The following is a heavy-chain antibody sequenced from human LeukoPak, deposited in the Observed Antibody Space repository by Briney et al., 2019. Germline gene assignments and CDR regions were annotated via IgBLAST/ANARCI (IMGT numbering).Heavy chain of an antibody. V-gene: IGHV3-9*01. Sequence: SLRLSCAASGFIFDNFVMHWVRQAPGKGLEWVSGINWNSGNIAYADSVKGRFTISRDNAKNSLYLHIKSLRPEDTALYYCVKDSSSYYYFDHWGQGTLVTVSS. J-gene: IGHJ4*02. CDR1: GFIFDNFV. CDR3: VKDSSSYYYFDH. CDR2: INWNSGNI. D-gene: IGHD6-19*01.